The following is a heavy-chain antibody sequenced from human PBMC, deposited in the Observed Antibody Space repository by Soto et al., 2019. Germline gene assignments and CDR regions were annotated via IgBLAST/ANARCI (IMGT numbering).Heavy chain of an antibody. CDR1: GVSVSSNSSA. Sequence: PSQTLSLPFAISGVSVSSNSSAWNWISQSPSRGLEWLGRTYYRSKWYNDYAVSVKSRITINPDTSKNQFSLQLNSVTPEDTAVYYCARVLYSSSSGGFDPWGQGTLVTVSS. CDR3: ARVLYSSSSGGFDP. CDR2: TYYRSKWYN. D-gene: IGHD6-6*01. V-gene: IGHV6-1*01. J-gene: IGHJ5*02.